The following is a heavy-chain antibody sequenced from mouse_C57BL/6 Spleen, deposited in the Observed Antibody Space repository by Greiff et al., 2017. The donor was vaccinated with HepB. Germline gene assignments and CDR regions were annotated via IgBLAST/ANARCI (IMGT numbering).Heavy chain of an antibody. J-gene: IGHJ4*01. CDR2: IWRGGST. CDR3: AEPSHFYDGYYALDY. V-gene: IGHV2-5*01. CDR1: GFSLTSYG. Sequence: QVQLQQSGPGLVQPSQSLSITCTVSGFSLTSYGVHWVRQSPGKGLEWLGVIWRGGSTDYNAAFMSRLSITKDNSKSQVFFKMNSLQADDNAIYYCAEPSHFYDGYYALDYWGQGTSVTVSS. D-gene: IGHD2-3*01.